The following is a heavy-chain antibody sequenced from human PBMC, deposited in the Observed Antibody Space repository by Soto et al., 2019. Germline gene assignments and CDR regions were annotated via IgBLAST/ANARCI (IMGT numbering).Heavy chain of an antibody. CDR2: VYYGGTT. CDR3: ARTTAVPNTLRSRYFFDY. J-gene: IGHJ4*02. V-gene: IGHV4-61*01. D-gene: IGHD4-17*01. Sequence: QVQLQESGPGLLKPSETLSLTCSVSGGSVSNKTYYWSWIRQPPGKRLEWIGYVYYGGTTNYNPSLKSRVTISVDLSKNQFSLRLSSVTTADTALYYCARTTAVPNTLRSRYFFDYWGQGTLVTVSS. CDR1: GGSVSNKTYY.